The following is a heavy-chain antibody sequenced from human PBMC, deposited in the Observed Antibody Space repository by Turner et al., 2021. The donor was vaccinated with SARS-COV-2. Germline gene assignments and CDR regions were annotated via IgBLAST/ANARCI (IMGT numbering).Heavy chain of an antibody. CDR1: GFTFSSYW. CDR3: ARVGIAAAGPTFYYYYYGMDV. V-gene: IGHV3-74*01. Sequence: EVQLVESGGGLVQPGGSLRLSCAASGFTFSSYWMHWVRQAPGKGLVWVSRINSDGGSTSYADSVKGRFTISRDNAKNTLYLQMNSLRAEDTAVYYCARVGIAAAGPTFYYYYYGMDVWGQGTTVTVSS. J-gene: IGHJ6*02. CDR2: INSDGGST. D-gene: IGHD6-13*01.